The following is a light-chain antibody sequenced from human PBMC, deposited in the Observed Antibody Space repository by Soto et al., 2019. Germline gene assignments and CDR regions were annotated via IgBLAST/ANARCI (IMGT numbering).Light chain of an antibody. CDR1: QSVSSY. V-gene: IGKV3-11*01. J-gene: IGKJ2*01. CDR2: DAS. CDR3: QQRSSWPPVYT. Sequence: EIVLTQSPATLSLSPGERATLSCRASQSVSSYLAWYQQKPGQAPRLLIYDASNSATGIPARFSGSGSGTDFTLTISRLEPEDFALYYCQQRSSWPPVYTFGQGTKREIK.